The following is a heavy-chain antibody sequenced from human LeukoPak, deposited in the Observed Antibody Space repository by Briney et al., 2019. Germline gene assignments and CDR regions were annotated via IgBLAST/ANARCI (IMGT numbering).Heavy chain of an antibody. V-gene: IGHV3-30*04. J-gene: IGHJ4*02. CDR2: ISYDGSNK. CDR1: GFTFSNYA. CDR3: AKEEISMVRGVIINYFDY. Sequence: PGRSLRLSCAASGFTFSNYAMHWVRQAPGKGLEGVAVISYDGSNKYYADSVTGRFTISRDNSENTLYLQMNSLRTEDTAVYYCAKEEISMVRGVIINYFDYWGQGTLVTVSS. D-gene: IGHD3-10*01.